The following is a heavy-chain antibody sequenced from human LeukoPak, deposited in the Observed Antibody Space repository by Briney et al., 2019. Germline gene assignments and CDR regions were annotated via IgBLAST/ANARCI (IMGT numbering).Heavy chain of an antibody. CDR1: GGSISSYY. CDR2: IYYSGST. D-gene: IGHD4-11*01. CDR3: ARGNVDLDN. Sequence: SETLSLTCTVSGGSISSYYWSWLWQPPGKGLEWIGYIYYSGSTNYNPSLKSRVTISVDTSKNQFSLKLSSVTAADTAVYYCARGNVDLDNWGQGTLVTVSS. V-gene: IGHV4-59*01. J-gene: IGHJ4*02.